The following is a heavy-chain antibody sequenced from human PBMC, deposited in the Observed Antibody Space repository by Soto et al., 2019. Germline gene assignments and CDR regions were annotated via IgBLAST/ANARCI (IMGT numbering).Heavy chain of an antibody. Sequence: GGSRTVACAGCGLSFSSWGMHWVRQAPGKGLEWVAVISYDGSDKYYGDSVKGRFTISRDDSENTLYLQMNSLRVEDTAIYYCAKTAGYDYVWGSSGLDPWGQGTLVTVSS. CDR2: ISYDGSDK. CDR1: GLSFSSWG. CDR3: AKTAGYDYVWGSSGLDP. J-gene: IGHJ5*02. D-gene: IGHD3-16*01. V-gene: IGHV3-30*18.